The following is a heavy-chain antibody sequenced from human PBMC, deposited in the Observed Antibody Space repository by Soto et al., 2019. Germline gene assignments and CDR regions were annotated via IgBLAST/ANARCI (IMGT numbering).Heavy chain of an antibody. CDR2: MNPNSGNT. CDR1: GYTFTSYD. D-gene: IGHD3-9*01. V-gene: IGHV1-8*01. J-gene: IGHJ3*02. Sequence: QVQLVQSGAEVKKPGASVKVSCKASGYTFTSYDINWVRQATGQGLESMGWMNPNSGNTGYAQKVLGRVTMTRNTSISTDYMELSSLRSEDTAVYYCASGITYDDILSGQNDAFEIWGQGTMVTVSS. CDR3: ASGITYDDILSGQNDAFEI.